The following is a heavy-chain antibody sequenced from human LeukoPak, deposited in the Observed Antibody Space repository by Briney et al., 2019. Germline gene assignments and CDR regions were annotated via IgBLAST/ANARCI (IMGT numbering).Heavy chain of an antibody. J-gene: IGHJ3*02. CDR1: GYTFTVYY. V-gene: IGHV1-2*02. CDR2: INPNSGGT. D-gene: IGHD5-24*01. CDR3: ARGGYKISDAFDI. Sequence: ASVKLSCKASGYTFTVYYMHWVRQAPGQGLEWMGWINPNSGGTNYAQKFQGRVTMTRDTSISTAYMELSRLRSDDTAVYYCARGGYKISDAFDIWGQGTMVTVSS.